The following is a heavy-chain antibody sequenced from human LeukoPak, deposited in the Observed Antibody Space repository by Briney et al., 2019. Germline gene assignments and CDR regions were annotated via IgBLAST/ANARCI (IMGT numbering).Heavy chain of an antibody. D-gene: IGHD6-19*01. CDR2: INHSGYT. CDR3: TRAVAGHPD. CDR1: GGFLSSGSYY. V-gene: IGHV4-39*07. Sequence: SETLSLTCTVSGGFLSSGSYYWGWIRQPPGKGLEWIGEINHSGYTNYNPSLKSRVTMSIDTSKNQFSLMLTSVTAADTAVYYCTRAVAGHPDWGQGTLVTVSS. J-gene: IGHJ4*02.